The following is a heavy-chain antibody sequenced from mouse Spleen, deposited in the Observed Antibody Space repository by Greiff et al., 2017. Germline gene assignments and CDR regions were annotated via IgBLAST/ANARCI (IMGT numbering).Heavy chain of an antibody. CDR3: ARGGTAMDY. CDR2: IHPDSGRT. V-gene: IGHV1-64*01. J-gene: IGHJ4*01. CDR1: GYTFTSYW. Sequence: QVQLQQPGAELVKPGASVKLSCEASGYTFTSYWMHWVKQRPGQGLEWIEMIHPDSGRTNYNEKFKNKVTLTVDKSSSTAYMQLSSLTSEDSAVYYCARGGTAMDYWGQGTSVTVSS. D-gene: IGHD3-3*01.